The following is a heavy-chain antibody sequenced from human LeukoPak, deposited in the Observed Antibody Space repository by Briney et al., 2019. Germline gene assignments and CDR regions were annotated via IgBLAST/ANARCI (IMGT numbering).Heavy chain of an antibody. Sequence: GGSLRLSCAASGFTFSDYYMSWIRQAPGKGLEWVSYISSSGSTIYYADSVKGRFTISRDNAKNSLYLQMNSLRAEDTAVYYCARDPNYDILTGYLWGWGQGTLVTVSS. CDR2: ISSSGSTI. CDR1: GFTFSDYY. CDR3: ARDPNYDILTGYLWG. D-gene: IGHD3-9*01. J-gene: IGHJ4*02. V-gene: IGHV3-11*04.